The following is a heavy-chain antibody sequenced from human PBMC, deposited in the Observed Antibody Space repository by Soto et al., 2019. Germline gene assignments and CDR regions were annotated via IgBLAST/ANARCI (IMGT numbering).Heavy chain of an antibody. J-gene: IGHJ4*02. Sequence: QLQLQESGPGLVKPSETLSLTCNVSGVSISDTSYYWGWIRQAPGKGLEWIGTIYFSGTTFYNPSLQSRLSISVDTAQNQFSLRRTSVTAADTAVYYCARHGSYWGQGTLVTVSS. CDR1: GVSISDTSYY. V-gene: IGHV4-39*01. CDR2: IYFSGTT. CDR3: ARHGSY.